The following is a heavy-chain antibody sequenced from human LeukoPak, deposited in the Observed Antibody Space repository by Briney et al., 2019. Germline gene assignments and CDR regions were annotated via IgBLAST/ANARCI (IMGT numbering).Heavy chain of an antibody. J-gene: IGHJ4*02. CDR1: GGSISSYY. CDR3: ASLYDIWSGYYTDY. Sequence: SETLSLTCTVSGGSISSYYWSWIRQPPGKGLEWIGYIYYSGSTYYNPSLKSRVTISLDTSKNQFSLNLSSVTAADTAVYYCASLYDIWSGYYTDYWGQGALVTVSS. CDR2: IYYSGST. V-gene: IGHV4-30-4*01. D-gene: IGHD3-3*01.